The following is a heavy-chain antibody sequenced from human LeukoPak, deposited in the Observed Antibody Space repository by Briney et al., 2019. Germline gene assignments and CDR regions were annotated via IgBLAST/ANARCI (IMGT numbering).Heavy chain of an antibody. CDR2: INPNSGDT. V-gene: IGHV1-2*02. J-gene: IGHJ4*02. CDR1: GYTFSGYQ. Sequence: ASVKVSCKASGYTFSGYQIYWVRQAPGQGLEWMGWINPNSGDTKYAQKFQGRVTMTSDTSTSTVYMELSRLSSADTAVYSCARGAVSGTYRYLYWGQGTLVTVSS. D-gene: IGHD3-16*02. CDR3: ARGAVSGTYRYLY.